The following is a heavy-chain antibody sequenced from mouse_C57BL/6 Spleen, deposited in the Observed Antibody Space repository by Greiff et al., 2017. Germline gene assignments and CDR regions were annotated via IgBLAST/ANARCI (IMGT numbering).Heavy chain of an antibody. CDR1: GYTFTSYW. D-gene: IGHD1-1*01. J-gene: IGHJ1*03. Sequence: QVQLQQPGAELVKPGASVKMSCKASGYTFTSYWITWVKPRPGQGLEWIGDIYPGSGSTNYNEKFKGKATLTVDTSSSTAYMQLSSLTSDDSAVYYCARDGSSYLDWYFDVWGTGTTVTVSS. V-gene: IGHV1-55*01. CDR3: ARDGSSYLDWYFDV. CDR2: IYPGSGST.